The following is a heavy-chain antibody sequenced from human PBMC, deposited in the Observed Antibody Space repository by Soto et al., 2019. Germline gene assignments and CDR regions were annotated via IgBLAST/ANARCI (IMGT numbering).Heavy chain of an antibody. Sequence: QVQLQESGPGLVKPSETLSLTCTVSGGSITSYYWNWIRQPPGKGLEWIGYIYSRGSTNYNPSLKGRVTMSLYTSKNQVSLNVTSVTAADTAVYYCAATPRYWGQGRLVTVSS. D-gene: IGHD2-15*01. CDR1: GGSITSYY. V-gene: IGHV4-59*01. CDR2: IYSRGST. CDR3: AATPRY. J-gene: IGHJ4*02.